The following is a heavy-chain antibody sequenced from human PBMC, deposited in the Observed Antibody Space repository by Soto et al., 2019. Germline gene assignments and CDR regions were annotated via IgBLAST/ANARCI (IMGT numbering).Heavy chain of an antibody. D-gene: IGHD6-6*01. CDR2: IYYSGST. CDR3: ARQLGLGPEDY. V-gene: IGHV4-39*01. J-gene: IGHJ4*02. Sequence: SETLSLTCTVSGGSISSSSYYWGWIRQPPGKGLEWIGSIYYSGSTYYNPSLKSRVTISVDTSKNQFSLKLSSVTAADTAVYYCARQLGLGPEDYWGQGTLATVSS. CDR1: GGSISSSSYY.